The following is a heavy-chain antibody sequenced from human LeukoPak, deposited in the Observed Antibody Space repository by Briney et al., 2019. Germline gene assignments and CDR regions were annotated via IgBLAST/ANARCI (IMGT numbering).Heavy chain of an antibody. J-gene: IGHJ6*02. D-gene: IGHD6-13*01. Sequence: SETLSLTCTVSGGYLSSYYWSWIPQPAGKGLEWIGRIYTSGSTHYNPSLKSRVTMSVDTSKNQFSLKLSSVTAADTAVYYCARDSHSSSWYDPTYYYYYGMDVWGQGPTVTVSS. CDR3: ARDSHSSSWYDPTYYYYYGMDV. V-gene: IGHV4-4*07. CDR1: GGYLSSYY. CDR2: IYTSGST.